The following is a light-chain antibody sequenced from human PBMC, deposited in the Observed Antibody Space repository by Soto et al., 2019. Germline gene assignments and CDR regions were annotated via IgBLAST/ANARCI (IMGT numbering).Light chain of an antibody. CDR1: QSVSSSY. Sequence: EIVLTQSPATLSLSPGERATLSCRASQSVSSSYLAWYQQKPGQPPRLLIYGASSRATGIPDRFSGSGSGTDFSLTISRLEPEDFAVYYCQQYGSSFLFGQGTKLEIK. CDR2: GAS. V-gene: IGKV3-20*01. CDR3: QQYGSSFL. J-gene: IGKJ2*01.